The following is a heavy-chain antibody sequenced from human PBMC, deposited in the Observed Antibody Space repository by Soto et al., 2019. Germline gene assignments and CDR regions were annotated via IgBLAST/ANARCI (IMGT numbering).Heavy chain of an antibody. CDR3: ARFVRGRQRGRWLLSPHDAFDI. D-gene: IGHD5-18*01. V-gene: IGHV4-59*01. CDR2: IYYSGST. J-gene: IGHJ3*02. Sequence: SETLSLTCTVSGGSISSYYWSWIRQPPGKGLEWIGYIYYSGSTNYNPSLKSRVTISVDTSKNQFSLKLSSVTAADTALYYCARFVRGRQRGRWLLSPHDAFDIWGQGTMVTVSS. CDR1: GGSISSYY.